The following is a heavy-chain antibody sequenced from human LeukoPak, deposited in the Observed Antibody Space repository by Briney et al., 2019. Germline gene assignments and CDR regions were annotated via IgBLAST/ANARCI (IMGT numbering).Heavy chain of an antibody. V-gene: IGHV3-20*01. J-gene: IGHJ6*02. CDR3: ARDPTLGYCSGGSCYPIPYGMDV. CDR1: GFTFDDYG. Sequence: AGGSLRLSCAASGFTFDDYGMSWVRQAPGKGLEWGSGINWNGGSTGYADSVKGRFTISRDNAKNSLYLQMNSLRAEDTALYHCARDPTLGYCSGGSCYPIPYGMDVWGQGTTVTVSS. CDR2: INWNGGST. D-gene: IGHD2-15*01.